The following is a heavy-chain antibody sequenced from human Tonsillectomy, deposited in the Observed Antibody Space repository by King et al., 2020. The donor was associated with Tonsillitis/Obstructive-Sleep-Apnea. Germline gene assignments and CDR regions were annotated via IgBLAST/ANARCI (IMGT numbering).Heavy chain of an antibody. CDR2: IYPTDSDT. J-gene: IGHJ6*02. D-gene: IGHD6-13*01. CDR1: GYTFTNYW. CDR3: ANNIAAAGAFPGGMDV. Sequence: QLVQSGAEVKKPGASLKISCKGSGYTFTNYWIGWVRQMPGRGLEWMGVIYPTDSDTRYSPSFQGQVTISADKSISTAYLQWSSLKASDTAIYYCANNIAAAGAFPGGMDVWGQGTTVTVSS. V-gene: IGHV5-51*03.